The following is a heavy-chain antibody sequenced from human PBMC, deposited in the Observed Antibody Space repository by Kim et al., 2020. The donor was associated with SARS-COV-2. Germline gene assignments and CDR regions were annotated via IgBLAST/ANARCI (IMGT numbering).Heavy chain of an antibody. V-gene: IGHV4-34*01. CDR3: ARDEYGSGSYFDY. CDR2: INHSGST. CDR1: GGSFSGYY. Sequence: SETLSLTCAVYGGSFSGYYWSWIRQPPGKGLEWIGEINHSGSTNYNPSLKSRVTISVDTSKNQFSLKLSSVTAADTAVYYCARDEYGSGSYFDYWGQGTL. J-gene: IGHJ4*02. D-gene: IGHD3-10*01.